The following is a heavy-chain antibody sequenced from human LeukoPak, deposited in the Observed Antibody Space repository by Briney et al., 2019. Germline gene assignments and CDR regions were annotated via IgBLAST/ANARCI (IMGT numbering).Heavy chain of an antibody. CDR1: GFTVSSNY. CDR2: IYSGGNT. CDR3: AKDRRDGYNNYYYYYMDV. D-gene: IGHD5-24*01. J-gene: IGHJ6*03. Sequence: GGSLRLSCAASGFTVSSNYMSWVRQAPGKGLEWVSVIYSGGNTYYADSVKGRFTISRDNSKNTLYLQMNSLRAEDTAVYYCAKDRRDGYNNYYYYYMDVWGKGTTVTVSS. V-gene: IGHV3-53*05.